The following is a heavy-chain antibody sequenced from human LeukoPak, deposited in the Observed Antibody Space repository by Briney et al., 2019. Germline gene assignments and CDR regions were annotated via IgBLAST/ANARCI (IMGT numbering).Heavy chain of an antibody. CDR1: GPSISSSGYS. V-gene: IGHV4-30-4*07. CDR3: ARGVTRVYIYGD. Sequence: PSETLSLTCAVSGPSISSSGYSWWWVRHPPGKGLEWIGYVYYSGTTYYHPSLNSRLTISADTSKNQFFLKLSSVTAAGTAVYYCARGVTRVYIYGDWGQGTLVTVSS. CDR2: VYYSGTT. D-gene: IGHD5-18*01. J-gene: IGHJ4*02.